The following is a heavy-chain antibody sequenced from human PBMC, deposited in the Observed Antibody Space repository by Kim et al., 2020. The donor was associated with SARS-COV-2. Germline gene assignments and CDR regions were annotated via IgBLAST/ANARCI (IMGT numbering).Heavy chain of an antibody. V-gene: IGHV4-31*02. Sequence: KSRVTISVDTSKNQFSLKLSSVTAADTAVYYCARSPKATREAVVTATFDYWGQGTLVTVSS. D-gene: IGHD2-21*02. CDR3: ARSPKATREAVVTATFDY. J-gene: IGHJ4*02.